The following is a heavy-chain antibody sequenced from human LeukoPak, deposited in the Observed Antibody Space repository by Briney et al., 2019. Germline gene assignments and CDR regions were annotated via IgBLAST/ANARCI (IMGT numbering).Heavy chain of an antibody. D-gene: IGHD3-22*01. CDR3: ARVREYYCDSSGYYPPGDYYYYGMDV. CDR1: GYTFTSYG. J-gene: IGHJ6*02. Sequence: ASVKVSCKASGYTFTSYGISWVRQAPGQGLEWMGWISAYNGNTNYAQKLQGRVTMTTDTSTSTAYMELRSLRSDDTAVYYCARVREYYCDSSGYYPPGDYYYYGMDVWGQGTTVTVSS. CDR2: ISAYNGNT. V-gene: IGHV1-18*01.